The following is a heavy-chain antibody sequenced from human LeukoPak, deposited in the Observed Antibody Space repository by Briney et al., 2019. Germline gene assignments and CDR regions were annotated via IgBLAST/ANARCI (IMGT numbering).Heavy chain of an antibody. CDR3: ARGSGCSSTSCYRYYYYYMDV. CDR2: INHSGST. V-gene: IGHV4-34*01. J-gene: IGHJ6*03. CDR1: GGSFSGYY. Sequence: SETLSLTCAVYGGSFSGYYWSWIRQPPGKGLEWIGEINHSGSTNYNPSLKSRVTISVDTPKNQFSLKLSSVTAADTAVYYCARGSGCSSTSCYRYYYYYMDVWGKGTTVTVSS. D-gene: IGHD2-2*01.